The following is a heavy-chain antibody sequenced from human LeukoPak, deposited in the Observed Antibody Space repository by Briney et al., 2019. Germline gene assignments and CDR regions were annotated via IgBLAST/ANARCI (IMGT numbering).Heavy chain of an antibody. CDR1: GFTFPNSA. CDR3: AAQRGASLHDFWATRLFDP. J-gene: IGHJ5*02. CDR2: IVLGAGNT. Sequence: SVKVSCKASGFTFPNSAMQWVRQARGQRLEWIGWIVLGAGNTVYSHKFHDRVTITRDVSTNTAYMELDSLGSEDTAVYYCAAQRGASLHDFWATRLFDPWGQGTLVTVSS. D-gene: IGHD3-3*01. V-gene: IGHV1-58*02.